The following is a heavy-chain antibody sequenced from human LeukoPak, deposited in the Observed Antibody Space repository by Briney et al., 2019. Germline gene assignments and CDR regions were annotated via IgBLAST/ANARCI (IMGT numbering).Heavy chain of an antibody. CDR1: GGSISSYY. J-gene: IGHJ4*02. CDR3: ARVMSGRTYYYDSSGYYGYYFDY. V-gene: IGHV4-38-2*02. Sequence: PSETLSLTCTVSGGSISSYYWGWIRQPPGKGLEWIGSIYHSGSTYYNPSLKSRVTISVDTSKNQFSLKLSSVTAADTAVYYCARVMSGRTYYYDSSGYYGYYFDYWGQGTLVTVSS. D-gene: IGHD3-22*01. CDR2: IYHSGST.